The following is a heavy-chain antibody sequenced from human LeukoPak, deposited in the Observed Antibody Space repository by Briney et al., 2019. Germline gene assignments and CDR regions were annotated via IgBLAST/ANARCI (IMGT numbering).Heavy chain of an antibody. CDR2: ISGIGDNT. V-gene: IGHV3-23*01. CDR3: AGLRITMVRGVNVAADY. CDR1: GFTFSNYA. D-gene: IGHD3-10*01. J-gene: IGHJ4*02. Sequence: GGSLRLSCVASGFTFSNYAMSWVRQAPGKGLEWVSTISGIGDNTYYADSVKGRFTISRDNSKNTLYLQMDSLRAEDTAVYYCAGLRITMVRGVNVAADYWGQGTLVTVSS.